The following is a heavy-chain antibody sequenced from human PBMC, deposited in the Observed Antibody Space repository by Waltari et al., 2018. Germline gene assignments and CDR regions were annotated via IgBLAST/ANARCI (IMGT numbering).Heavy chain of an antibody. CDR3: ARDPDTVTLIYYYYGMDV. CDR1: GFTFSSYS. Sequence: EVQLVESGGGLVKPGGSLRLSCAASGFTFSSYSMNWVRQAPGKGLEWVSSSSSSSSYIYYADSVKGRFTISRDNAKNSLYLQMNSLRAEDTAVYYCARDPDTVTLIYYYYGMDVWGQGTTVTVSS. D-gene: IGHD4-17*01. V-gene: IGHV3-21*01. CDR2: SSSSSSYI. J-gene: IGHJ6*02.